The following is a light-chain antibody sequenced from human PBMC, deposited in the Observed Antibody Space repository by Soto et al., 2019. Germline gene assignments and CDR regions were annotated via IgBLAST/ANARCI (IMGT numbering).Light chain of an antibody. J-gene: IGKJ1*01. CDR2: ATS. CDR3: QQYNNWPPWT. Sequence: EIVMTQSPATLSVSPGERATLSCRASQSVSGNLAWYQQKPGQPPRLLIYATSSRPTGIPARFSGSGSGTVFTLTISSLQSEDFAVYYCQQYNNWPPWTFGQGTKVEIK. V-gene: IGKV3-15*01. CDR1: QSVSGN.